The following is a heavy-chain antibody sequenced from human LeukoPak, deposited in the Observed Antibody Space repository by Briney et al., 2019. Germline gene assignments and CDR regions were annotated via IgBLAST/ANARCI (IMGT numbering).Heavy chain of an antibody. CDR3: ARFSSGRTAVTPVLDY. Sequence: GASVKVSCKASGYTFTSYGISWVRQAPGQGLEGMGWISAYNGNTNYAQELQGRVTMTTDTSTSTAYMELRSLRSDDTAVYYCARFSSGRTAVTPVLDYWGQGTLVTVSS. D-gene: IGHD6-19*01. V-gene: IGHV1-18*01. J-gene: IGHJ4*02. CDR2: ISAYNGNT. CDR1: GYTFTSYG.